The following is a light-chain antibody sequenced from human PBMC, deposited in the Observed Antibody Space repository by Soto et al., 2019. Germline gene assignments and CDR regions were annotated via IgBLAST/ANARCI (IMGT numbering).Light chain of an antibody. CDR3: SSFTSSTTPV. V-gene: IGLV2-14*01. CDR1: SSDVGGYNY. CDR2: DVS. Sequence: QSVLTQPASVSGSPGQSITISCTGTSSDVGGYNYVSWYQQHPGKAPKLMIYDVSNRPSGVSNRFSGSKSGNTASLTISGLQAEDEADYYCSSFTSSTTPVFGGGTKRPS. J-gene: IGLJ2*01.